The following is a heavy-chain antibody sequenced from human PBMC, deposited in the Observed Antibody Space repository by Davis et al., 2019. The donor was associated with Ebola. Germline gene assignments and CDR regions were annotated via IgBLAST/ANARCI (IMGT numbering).Heavy chain of an antibody. Sequence: ASVKVSCKASGYTFTSYDINWVRQATGQGLEWMGWMNPNSGNTGYAQKFQGRVIMTRNTSISTAYMELSSLRSEETAVYYCARANLRFLEWLLDYYYYYGMDVWGQGTTVTVSS. CDR1: GYTFTSYD. CDR2: MNPNSGNT. D-gene: IGHD3-3*01. V-gene: IGHV1-8*01. J-gene: IGHJ6*02. CDR3: ARANLRFLEWLLDYYYYYGMDV.